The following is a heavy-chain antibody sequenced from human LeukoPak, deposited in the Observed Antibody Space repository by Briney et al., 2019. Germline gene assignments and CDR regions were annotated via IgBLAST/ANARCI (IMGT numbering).Heavy chain of an antibody. CDR1: GFTFSSYA. J-gene: IGHJ5*02. CDR2: ISGSGEST. CDR3: IRDFRSADL. V-gene: IGHV3-23*01. Sequence: GGSLRLSCTASGFTFSSYAMNWVRQAPGKGLEWVSAISGSGESTYYADSVKGRFTISRDNAKNTVCLEMNSLSVEDTATYYCIRDFRSADLWGQGTLVTVTS. D-gene: IGHD5-24*01.